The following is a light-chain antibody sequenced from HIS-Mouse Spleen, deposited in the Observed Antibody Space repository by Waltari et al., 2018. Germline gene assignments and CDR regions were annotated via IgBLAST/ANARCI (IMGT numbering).Light chain of an antibody. CDR1: SSDVGSYNL. V-gene: IGLV2-23*01. J-gene: IGLJ3*02. CDR2: EGS. CDR3: CSYAGSSTWV. Sequence: QSALTQPASASGSPGQSITIPCTGTSSDVGSYNLVSWYQQHPGKAPQLLIYEGSKRPSGVSNRFSGSKSGNTASLTISGLQAEDEADYYCCSYAGSSTWVFGGGTKLTVL.